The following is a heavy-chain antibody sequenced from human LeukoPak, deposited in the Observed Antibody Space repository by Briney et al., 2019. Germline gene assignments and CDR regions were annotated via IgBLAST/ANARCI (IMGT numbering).Heavy chain of an antibody. CDR2: INYSGST. V-gene: IGHV4-39*01. CDR1: GGSISSSNYY. CDR3: ARLPGYCISTSCYGDYSFDY. Sequence: SETLSLTCAVSGGSISSSNYYWGWIRQPPGKGLEWIGNINYSGSTYYNPSLKSRVTISVDTSKNQFSLKLNFVTAADTAVYYCARLPGYCISTSCYGDYSFDYWGQGTLVTVSS. J-gene: IGHJ4*02. D-gene: IGHD2-2*01.